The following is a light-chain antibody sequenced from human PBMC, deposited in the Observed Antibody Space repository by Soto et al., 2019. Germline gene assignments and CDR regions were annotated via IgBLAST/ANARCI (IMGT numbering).Light chain of an antibody. CDR1: SSDVGGYDY. J-gene: IGLJ1*01. V-gene: IGLV2-14*03. CDR3: ASYTISSTRV. CDR2: DVS. Sequence: QSALTQPASVSGSPGQSITISCTGTSSDVGGYDYVSWYQQHPGKAPKLIIYDVSTRPSGISNRFSASKSGNTASLTISGLQAEDEADYYCASYTISSTRVFGTGTKLTVL.